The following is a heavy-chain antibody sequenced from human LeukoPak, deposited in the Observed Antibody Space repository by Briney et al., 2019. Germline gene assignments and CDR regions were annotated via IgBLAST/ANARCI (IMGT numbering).Heavy chain of an antibody. CDR1: GFTFSSHG. Sequence: PGGSLRLSCATSGFTFSSHGMSWVRQAPGKGLEWVSAISISGGTIFYADSVKARFTISRDDSKNTLYLQVNSLRAEDTAIYYCAKEVRPNDYWGQGTLVTVSS. V-gene: IGHV3-23*01. J-gene: IGHJ4*02. CDR3: AKEVRPNDY. D-gene: IGHD1-1*01. CDR2: ISISGGTI.